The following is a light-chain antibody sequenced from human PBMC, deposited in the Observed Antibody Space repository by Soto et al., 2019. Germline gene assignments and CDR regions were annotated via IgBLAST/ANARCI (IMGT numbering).Light chain of an antibody. Sequence: QPALSQPASVSGSPGQSITISCTGINSGVVNYEYVSWYQQFPDKAPKLIIYEGRERPSGVSDRFSGSKSDNAASLTISALQTEDEAEYFCLSYGKVFGTGTKLTVL. CDR2: EGR. V-gene: IGLV2-23*01. CDR1: NSGVVNYEY. J-gene: IGLJ1*01. CDR3: LSYGKV.